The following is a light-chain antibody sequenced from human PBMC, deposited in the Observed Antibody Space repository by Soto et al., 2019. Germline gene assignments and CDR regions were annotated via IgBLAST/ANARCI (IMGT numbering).Light chain of an antibody. J-gene: IGLJ3*02. CDR3: SSYTTSSPWV. V-gene: IGLV2-14*03. Sequence: QSALTQPASVSGSPRQSITISCTGTSSDVGDYNYVSWYQQHPGEAPKLMLFDVGNRPSGVSNRFSGSKSGNTASLTISGLQAEDEADYYCSSYTTSSPWVFGGGTQLTVL. CDR1: SSDVGDYNY. CDR2: DVG.